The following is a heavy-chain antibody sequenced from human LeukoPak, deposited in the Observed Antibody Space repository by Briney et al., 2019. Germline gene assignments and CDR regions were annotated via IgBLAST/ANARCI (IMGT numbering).Heavy chain of an antibody. D-gene: IGHD3-22*01. CDR3: AKDLATYYSDTSGCFDY. Sequence: GGSLRLSCAASGFTFSSYSMNWVRQAPGKGLEWVSSISSSSSYIYYADSVKGRFTISRDNAKNSLYLQMNSLRAEDTAVYYCAKDLATYYSDTSGCFDYWGQGTLVTVSS. CDR2: ISSSSSYI. J-gene: IGHJ4*02. CDR1: GFTFSSYS. V-gene: IGHV3-21*01.